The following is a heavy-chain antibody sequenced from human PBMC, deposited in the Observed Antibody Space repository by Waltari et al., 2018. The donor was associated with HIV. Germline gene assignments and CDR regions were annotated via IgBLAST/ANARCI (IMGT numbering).Heavy chain of an antibody. D-gene: IGHD3-10*01. J-gene: IGHJ2*01. CDR3: ARDVLLRARYFDL. CDR1: GGSISSYY. Sequence: QVQLQESGPGLVKPSETLSLTCTVSGGSISSYYWSWIRQPPGKGLEWIGYIYYSGSTNYNPSLKSRVTISVDTSKNQFSLKLSSVTAADTAVYYCARDVLLRARYFDLWGRGTLVTVSS. V-gene: IGHV4-59*01. CDR2: IYYSGST.